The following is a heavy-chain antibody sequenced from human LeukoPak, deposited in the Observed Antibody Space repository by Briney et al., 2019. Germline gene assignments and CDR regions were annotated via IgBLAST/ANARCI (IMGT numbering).Heavy chain of an antibody. Sequence: GGSLRLSCAASGFTFSSYFWMHWVRQAPGKGLEWVSDISVSGSRIYYADSVKGRFTISRDNSKNTLYLQMNSLRAEDTAVYYCAKEGRSSWYFHEVDYWGQGTLVTVSS. CDR2: ISVSGSRI. CDR3: AKEGRSSWYFHEVDY. V-gene: IGHV3-23*01. CDR1: GFTFSSYF. J-gene: IGHJ4*02. D-gene: IGHD6-13*01.